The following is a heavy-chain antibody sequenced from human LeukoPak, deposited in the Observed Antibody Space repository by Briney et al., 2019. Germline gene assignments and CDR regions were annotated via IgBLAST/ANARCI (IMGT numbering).Heavy chain of an antibody. CDR1: GFNFRSYW. D-gene: IGHD6-6*01. V-gene: IGHV3-74*01. CDR3: ARLYSSSSGKAFDI. CDR2: IKSDGSST. Sequence: GGSLRLSCAASGFNFRSYWMHWVRQAPGKGLVWVSRIKSDGSSTSYADSVKGRLTISRDNAKNTLYLQMYSLRAEDTAVYYCARLYSSSSGKAFDIWGQGTMVTVSS. J-gene: IGHJ3*02.